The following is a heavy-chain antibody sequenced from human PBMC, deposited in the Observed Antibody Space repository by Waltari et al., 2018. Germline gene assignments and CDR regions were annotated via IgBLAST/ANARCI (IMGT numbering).Heavy chain of an antibody. D-gene: IGHD3-3*01. CDR1: GFTFSSYA. J-gene: IGHJ6*02. V-gene: IGHV3-23*01. CDR2: ISGSGGST. CDR3: ANGYDFWSGYWIGSEDYYYYGMDV. Sequence: EVQLLESGGGLVQPGGSLRLSCAASGFTFSSYAMSWVRQAPGKGLAWCSAISGSGGSTYYADSVKGRFTISRDNSKNTLYLQMNSLRAEDTAVYYCANGYDFWSGYWIGSEDYYYYGMDVWGQGTTVTVSS.